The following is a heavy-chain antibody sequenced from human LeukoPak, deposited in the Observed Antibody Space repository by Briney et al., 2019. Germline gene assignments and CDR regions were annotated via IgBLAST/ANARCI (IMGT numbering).Heavy chain of an antibody. CDR3: ARGHVYGDYFDY. D-gene: IGHD4-17*01. CDR1: GFTFSSYG. V-gene: IGHV3-30*03. CDR2: ITYDGSNK. J-gene: IGHJ4*02. Sequence: GGSLRLSCAASGFTFSSYGMHWVRQAPGKGLEWVAVITYDGSNKYYADSVKGRFTISRDNSKNTLYLQMNSLRAEDTAVYYCARGHVYGDYFDYWGQGTLVTVSS.